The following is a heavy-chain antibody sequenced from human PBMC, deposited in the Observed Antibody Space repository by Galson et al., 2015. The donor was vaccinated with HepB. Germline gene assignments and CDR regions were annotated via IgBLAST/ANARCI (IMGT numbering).Heavy chain of an antibody. V-gene: IGHV1-2*04. Sequence: SVKVSCKASGYTFTGYYMHWVRQAPGQGLEWMGWINPNSGGTNYAQKFQGWVTMTRDTSISTAYMELSRLRSDDTAVYYCARGYDFWSGYFAGEYPHDNWFDPWGQGTLVTVSS. CDR3: ARGYDFWSGYFAGEYPHDNWFDP. D-gene: IGHD3-3*01. J-gene: IGHJ5*02. CDR2: INPNSGGT. CDR1: GYTFTGYY.